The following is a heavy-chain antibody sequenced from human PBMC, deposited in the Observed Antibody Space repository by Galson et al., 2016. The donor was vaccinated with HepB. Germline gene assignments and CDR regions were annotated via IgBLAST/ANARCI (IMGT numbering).Heavy chain of an antibody. J-gene: IGHJ4*02. CDR1: GFIFDDYA. Sequence: SLRLSCAASGFIFDDYALHWVRQAPGKGLEWVSVISWNSRHIGYADSVQGRFTISRDNTKNILYLQMSSLRADDTALYFCARDPTAVGPSCFDSWGQGTLVTVSS. V-gene: IGHV3-9*01. CDR3: ARDPTAVGPSCFDS. CDR2: ISWNSRHI.